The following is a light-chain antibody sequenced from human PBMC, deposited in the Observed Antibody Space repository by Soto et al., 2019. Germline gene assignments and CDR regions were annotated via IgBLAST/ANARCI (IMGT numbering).Light chain of an antibody. Sequence: DIQMTQSPSTLSASVGDRVTITCRASQSISSWLAWYQQKPGKAPKLLIYDASSLESEVPSRFSGSGSGTEFTLNISRLQPDDFATYYCQQYNNFWPFGQGTKVDIX. CDR1: QSISSW. CDR2: DAS. V-gene: IGKV1-5*01. J-gene: IGKJ1*01. CDR3: QQYNNFWP.